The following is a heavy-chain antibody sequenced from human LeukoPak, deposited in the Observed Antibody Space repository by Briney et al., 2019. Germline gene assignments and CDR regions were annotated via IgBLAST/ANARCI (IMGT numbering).Heavy chain of an antibody. CDR1: GFIVSSNY. D-gene: IGHD6-6*01. J-gene: IGHJ5*02. CDR3: ARDHSSSTFDP. V-gene: IGHV3-53*01. Sequence: PGGSLRLSCAASGFIVSSNYMSWVRQAPGKGLEWVSVIYSGGSTYYADSVKGRFTISRDNSKNTLYLQMNSLRAEDTAVYYCARDHSSSTFDPWGQGTLVTVSS. CDR2: IYSGGST.